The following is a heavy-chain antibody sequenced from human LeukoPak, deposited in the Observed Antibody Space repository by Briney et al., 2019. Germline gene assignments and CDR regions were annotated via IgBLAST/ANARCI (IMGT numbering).Heavy chain of an antibody. CDR1: GYTLTELS. J-gene: IGHJ6*02. Sequence: ASVKVSCKVSGYTLTELSMHWVRQAPGEGLEWMGGFDPEDGETIYAQKFQGRVTMTEDTSTDTAYMELSSLRSEDTAVYYCATGPIASYSSSWYGMDVWGQGTTVTVSS. V-gene: IGHV1-24*01. CDR2: FDPEDGET. CDR3: ATGPIASYSSSWYGMDV. D-gene: IGHD6-13*01.